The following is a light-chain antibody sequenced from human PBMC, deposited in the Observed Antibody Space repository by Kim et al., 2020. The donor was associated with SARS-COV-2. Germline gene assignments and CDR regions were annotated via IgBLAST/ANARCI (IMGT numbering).Light chain of an antibody. J-gene: IGKJ2*01. V-gene: IGKV1-8*01. CDR1: QDFSSY. CDR3: QQYYSYPYT. Sequence: SASTGDRVTINCRASQDFSSYLAWYQQKPGKPPKLLIYAASTLQSGIPSRLSGSGSGTDYTLTLRCLQSEDFATYYCQQYYSYPYTFGQGTKLEI. CDR2: AAS.